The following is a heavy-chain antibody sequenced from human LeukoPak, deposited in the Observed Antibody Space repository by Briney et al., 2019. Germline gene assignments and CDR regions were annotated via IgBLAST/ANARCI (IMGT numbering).Heavy chain of an antibody. CDR3: ARDQGYYYDSTGYVFDS. J-gene: IGHJ4*02. Sequence: ASVKVSCKASGYTFTSYYMHWVRQAPGQGLEWMAWINVYNGKTYYAQNFQGRVTVTTDTSTSTAYMELGNLRSDDTAVYYCARDQGYYYDSTGYVFDSWGQGTLVTVSS. CDR2: INVYNGKT. V-gene: IGHV1-18*04. D-gene: IGHD3-22*01. CDR1: GYTFTSYY.